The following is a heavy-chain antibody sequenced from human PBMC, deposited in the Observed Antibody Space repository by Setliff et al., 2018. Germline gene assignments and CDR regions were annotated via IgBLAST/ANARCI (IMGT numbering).Heavy chain of an antibody. J-gene: IGHJ1*01. D-gene: IGHD2-21*02. Sequence: PSETLSLTCTVSGVSIRSYYWSWIRQPPGKGLEWIGYIFYSGSSNYNPSLQSRVSISVDTSKNQLSLNLKSVTAADTAVYFCAGATGVTYTWYFEHWGQGSLVTVSS. CDR1: GVSIRSYY. CDR3: AGATGVTYTWYFEH. V-gene: IGHV4-59*12. CDR2: IFYSGSS.